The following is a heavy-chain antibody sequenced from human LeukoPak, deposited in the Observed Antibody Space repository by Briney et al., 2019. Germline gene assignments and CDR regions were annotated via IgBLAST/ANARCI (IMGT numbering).Heavy chain of an antibody. V-gene: IGHV3-23*01. D-gene: IGHD3-3*01. Sequence: QSGGSLRLSCAASGFTFSSYAMTWVRQTPAKGLEWVSTISGSGEYTYYPDSVKGRFTISRDNSKNTLYLQLNSLRAEDTALYYCAKGRRDWRYYFDYWGQGTLVTVSS. CDR1: GFTFSSYA. J-gene: IGHJ4*02. CDR2: ISGSGEYT. CDR3: AKGRRDWRYYFDY.